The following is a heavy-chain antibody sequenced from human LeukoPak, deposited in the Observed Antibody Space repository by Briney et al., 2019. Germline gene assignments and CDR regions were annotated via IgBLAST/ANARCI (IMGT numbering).Heavy chain of an antibody. CDR3: ARGKYSYDYFGAYYFDY. Sequence: SETLSLTCTVSGGSISSSGYYWGWIRQPPGKGLEWIGSIYYSGSTYYNPSLKSRVTISLDTSKNQFSLKLSSVTAADTAVYYCARGKYSYDYFGAYYFDYWGQGTLVTVSS. CDR2: IYYSGST. J-gene: IGHJ4*02. V-gene: IGHV4-39*07. CDR1: GGSISSSGYY. D-gene: IGHD3-16*01.